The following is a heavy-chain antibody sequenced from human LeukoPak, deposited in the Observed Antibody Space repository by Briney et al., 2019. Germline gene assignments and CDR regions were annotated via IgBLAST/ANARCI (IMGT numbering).Heavy chain of an antibody. D-gene: IGHD2-2*01. CDR2: IYYSGST. Sequence: SETLSLTCTVSGGSISSYYWSWIRQPPGKGLEWIGYIYYSGSTNYNPSLKSRVTISVDTSKNQFSLKLSSVTAADTAVYYCARDELLSGAFDIWGQGTMVTVSS. J-gene: IGHJ3*02. CDR3: ARDELLSGAFDI. V-gene: IGHV4-59*01. CDR1: GGSISSYY.